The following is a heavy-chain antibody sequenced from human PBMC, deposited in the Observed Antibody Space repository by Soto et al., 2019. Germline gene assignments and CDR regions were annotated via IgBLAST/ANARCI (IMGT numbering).Heavy chain of an antibody. J-gene: IGHJ4*02. CDR1: GFSLSTYEVA. D-gene: IGHD3-3*01. CDR3: ARMIFGRNVYYFDY. Sequence: SGPTLVNPTQTLTLTCTFSGFSLSTYEVAVGWIRQPPGKALEWLALIYWDDDKRYSPSLKSRLTITKDTSKNQVVLTMANMDPVDTATYYCARMIFGRNVYYFDYWGRGTLVTVSS. CDR2: IYWDDDK. V-gene: IGHV2-5*02.